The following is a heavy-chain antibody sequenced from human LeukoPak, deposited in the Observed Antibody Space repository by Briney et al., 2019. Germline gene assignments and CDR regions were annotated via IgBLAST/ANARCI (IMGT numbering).Heavy chain of an antibody. CDR1: GFTFSSYW. V-gene: IGHV3-74*01. CDR3: ARGARGSGTASDY. Sequence: GGSLRLSCAASGFTFSSYWMHWVRQAPGKGLVWVSRINSDGSSTNYADSVKGRFTISRDNAKNTLHLQMNSLSAEDTAVYYCARGARGSGTASDYWGQGTLVTVSS. CDR2: INSDGSST. D-gene: IGHD3-10*01. J-gene: IGHJ4*02.